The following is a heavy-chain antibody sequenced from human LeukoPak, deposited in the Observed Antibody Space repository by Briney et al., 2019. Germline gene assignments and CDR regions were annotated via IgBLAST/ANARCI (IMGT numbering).Heavy chain of an antibody. CDR1: GDSISSYY. CDR2: IYHSGST. J-gene: IGHJ4*02. D-gene: IGHD6-13*01. V-gene: IGHV4-59*01. Sequence: PSETLSLTRTVSGDSISSYYWSWIRQPPGKRLEWIGYIYHSGSTNYNPSLKSRVTISADTSKYQFSLKLSSVTAADTAVYYCATGYSSTWYYFDYWGQGTLVTVSS. CDR3: ATGYSSTWYYFDY.